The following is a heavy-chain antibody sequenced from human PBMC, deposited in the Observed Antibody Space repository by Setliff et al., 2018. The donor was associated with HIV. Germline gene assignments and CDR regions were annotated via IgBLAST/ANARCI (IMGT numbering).Heavy chain of an antibody. CDR2: MNPNSGNT. Sequence: GASVKVSCKASGYTFTSYDINWVRQATGQGLEWMGWMNPNSGNTGYAQKFRGRVTLTTDTSTSTAYMELRSLRSDDTAVYYCATDREKWEGYYKYYYMDVWGKGTKVTVSS. D-gene: IGHD1-26*01. J-gene: IGHJ6*03. V-gene: IGHV1-8*02. CDR1: GYTFTSYD. CDR3: ATDREKWEGYYKYYYMDV.